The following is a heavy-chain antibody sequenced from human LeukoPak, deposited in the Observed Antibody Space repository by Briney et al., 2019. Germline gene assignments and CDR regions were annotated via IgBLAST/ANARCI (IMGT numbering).Heavy chain of an antibody. CDR1: GFTFSGYA. J-gene: IGHJ4*02. CDR2: ISGSGGST. D-gene: IGHD3-10*01. CDR3: AKNVLLWFGESSYFDY. Sequence: GGSLRLSCAASGFTFSGYAMSWVRQAPGKGLEWVSAISGSGGSTYYADSVKGRFTISRDNSKNTLYLQMNSLRAEDTAVYYCAKNVLLWFGESSYFDYWGQGTLVTVSS. V-gene: IGHV3-23*01.